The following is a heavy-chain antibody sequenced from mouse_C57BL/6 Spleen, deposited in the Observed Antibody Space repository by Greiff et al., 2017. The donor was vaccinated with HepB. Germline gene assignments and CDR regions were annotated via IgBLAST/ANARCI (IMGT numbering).Heavy chain of an antibody. CDR3: AREGYYSNYVGFAY. D-gene: IGHD2-5*01. V-gene: IGHV1-78*01. Sequence: VQLQQSDAELVKPGASVKISCKVSGYTFTDHTIHWLKQRPEQGLEWIGYIYPRDGSTKYNVKFKGKATLTADKSSSTAYMQINSLTSEDSAVYFCAREGYYSNYVGFAYWGQGTLVTVSA. J-gene: IGHJ3*01. CDR2: IYPRDGST. CDR1: GYTFTDHT.